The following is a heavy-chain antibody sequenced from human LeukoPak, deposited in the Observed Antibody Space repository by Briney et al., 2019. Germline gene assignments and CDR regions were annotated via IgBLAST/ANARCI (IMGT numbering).Heavy chain of an antibody. Sequence: GGSLRLSCAASGFTFSSYSMNWVPKAPGKGLEGVSYIGSSGSNIYYADSMKGRFTISRDNAKNSLYLQMNSLRAEDTAAYYCARIMTTVTTSDYWGQGTLVTVSS. CDR3: ARIMTTVTTSDY. CDR2: IGSSGSNI. D-gene: IGHD4-17*01. J-gene: IGHJ4*02. V-gene: IGHV3-48*04. CDR1: GFTFSSYS.